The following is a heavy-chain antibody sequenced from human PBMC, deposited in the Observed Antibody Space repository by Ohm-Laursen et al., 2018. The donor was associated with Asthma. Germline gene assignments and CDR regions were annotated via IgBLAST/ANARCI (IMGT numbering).Heavy chain of an antibody. CDR2: ISYDGSNK. CDR1: GFTFSSYA. CDR3: ARDPTYGDDRYFDL. D-gene: IGHD4-17*01. Sequence: SLRLSCAASGFTFSSYAMHWVRQAPGKGLEWVAVISYDGSNKYYADSVKGRLTISRDNSKNTLYLQMNSLRAEDTAVYYCARDPTYGDDRYFDLWGRGTLVTVSS. J-gene: IGHJ2*01. V-gene: IGHV3-30*04.